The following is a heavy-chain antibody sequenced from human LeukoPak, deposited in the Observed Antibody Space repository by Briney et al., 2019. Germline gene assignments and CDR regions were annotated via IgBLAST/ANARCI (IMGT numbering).Heavy chain of an antibody. J-gene: IGHJ4*02. CDR1: GGSISSGGYY. D-gene: IGHD6-19*01. V-gene: IGHV4-31*03. CDR3: ASVIAVAGCFDY. Sequence: SETLSLTCTVSGGSISSGGYYWSWIRQHPGKGLERIGYIYYSGSTYYNPSLKSRVTISVDTSKNQFSLKLSSVTAADTAVYYCASVIAVAGCFDYWGQGTLVTVSS. CDR2: IYYSGST.